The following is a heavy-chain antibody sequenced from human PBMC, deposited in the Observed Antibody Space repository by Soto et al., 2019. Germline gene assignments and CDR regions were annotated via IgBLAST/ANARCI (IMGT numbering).Heavy chain of an antibody. J-gene: IGHJ6*03. Sequence: EVQLVESGGGLVQPGGSLRLSCAASGFTFSSYWMSWVRQAPGKGLEWVANIKQDGSEKYYVDSVKGRFTISRDNAKNSLYLQMNSLRADDTAVYYCARVGYCSGGSCTYYYYYYMDVWGKGTTVTVSS. CDR1: GFTFSSYW. CDR2: IKQDGSEK. V-gene: IGHV3-7*01. D-gene: IGHD2-15*01. CDR3: ARVGYCSGGSCTYYYYYYMDV.